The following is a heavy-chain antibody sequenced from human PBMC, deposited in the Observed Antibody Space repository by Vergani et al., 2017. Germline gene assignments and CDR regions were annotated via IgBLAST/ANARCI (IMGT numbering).Heavy chain of an antibody. J-gene: IGHJ6*03. CDR3: ARVRYDFWSGYYNPDYYYMDV. D-gene: IGHD3-3*01. CDR2: IGAYNGNT. CDR1: GYTFTSYG. Sequence: QVQLVQSGAEVKKPGASVKVSCKASGYTFTSYGISWVRQAPGQGLEWMGWIGAYNGNTNYAQKLQGRVTMTTDTSTSTAYMELRSLRSDDTAVYYCARVRYDFWSGYYNPDYYYMDVWGKGTTVTVSS. V-gene: IGHV1-18*01.